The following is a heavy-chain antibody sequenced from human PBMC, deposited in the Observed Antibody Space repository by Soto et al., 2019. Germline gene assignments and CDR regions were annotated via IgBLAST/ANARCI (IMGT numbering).Heavy chain of an antibody. Sequence: QLQLQESGPGLVKPSETLSLTCIVSGGSIISNNYYWGWIRQPPGKGLEWIGSMYYSGTTYYNPSLKSRVTISVDTSKNQFSLKLIFATAADTAVYYCARHADHSSGPFDHWGQGTLVTVSS. CDR3: ARHADHSSGPFDH. CDR1: GGSIISNNYY. D-gene: IGHD6-19*01. J-gene: IGHJ4*02. CDR2: MYYSGTT. V-gene: IGHV4-39*01.